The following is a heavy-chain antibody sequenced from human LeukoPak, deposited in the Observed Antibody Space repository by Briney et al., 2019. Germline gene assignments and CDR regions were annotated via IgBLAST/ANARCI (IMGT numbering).Heavy chain of an antibody. CDR3: ARVIPRIAAAGTGFDY. CDR2: VSHTGST. Sequence: SETLSLTCAVYGGSFSGYYWSWIRQPPGKGLEWIGRVSHTGSTDYNPSLRSRVIVSVDTSKDQFSLKLSSVTAADTAVYYCARVIPRIAAAGTGFDYWGQGTLVTVSS. D-gene: IGHD6-13*01. J-gene: IGHJ4*02. V-gene: IGHV4-34*01. CDR1: GGSFSGYY.